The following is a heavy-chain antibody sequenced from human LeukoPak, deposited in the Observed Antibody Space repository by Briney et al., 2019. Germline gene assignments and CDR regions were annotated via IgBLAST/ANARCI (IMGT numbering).Heavy chain of an antibody. V-gene: IGHV3-74*01. CDR3: ARDAGWGRLDS. CDR1: GLTISDSW. CDR2: LASDENNR. J-gene: IGHJ4*02. Sequence: GGSLRPSCAASGLTISDSWIHWVRQVPGKGLMWVSRLASDENNRIYADSVKGRFTISRDNAKNTLFLQMNSPRVEDTGFYYCARDAGWGRLDSWGQGALVTVSS. D-gene: IGHD3-16*01.